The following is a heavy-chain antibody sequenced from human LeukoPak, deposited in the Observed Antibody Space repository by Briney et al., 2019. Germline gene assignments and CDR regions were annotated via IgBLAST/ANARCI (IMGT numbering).Heavy chain of an antibody. CDR3: AREFSGSNYGFPFDY. D-gene: IGHD1-26*01. CDR1: GFTFSSYS. CDR2: ISSSSSSTI. Sequence: GGSLRLSCAASGFTFSSYSMNWVRQAPGKGLEWVSYISSSSSSTIYYADSVKGRFTISRDNAKNSLYLQMNSLRAEDTAVYYCAREFSGSNYGFPFDYWGQGTLVTVSS. J-gene: IGHJ4*02. V-gene: IGHV3-48*01.